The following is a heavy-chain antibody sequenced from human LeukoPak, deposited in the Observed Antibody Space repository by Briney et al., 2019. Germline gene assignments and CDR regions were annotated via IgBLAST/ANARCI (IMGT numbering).Heavy chain of an antibody. J-gene: IGHJ6*02. CDR1: GFTFSSYS. V-gene: IGHV3-21*01. CDR3: ARDWGYYYYGMDV. Sequence: GGSLRLSCTASGFTFSSYSMNWVRQAPGKGLEWVSSISSSSSYIYYADSVKGRFTISRDNAKDSLYLQMNSLRADDTAVYYCARDWGYYYYGMDVWGQGTTVTVSS. D-gene: IGHD3-16*01. CDR2: ISSSSSYI.